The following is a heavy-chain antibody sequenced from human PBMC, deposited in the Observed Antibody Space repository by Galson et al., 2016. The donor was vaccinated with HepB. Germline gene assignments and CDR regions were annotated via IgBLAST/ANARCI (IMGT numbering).Heavy chain of an antibody. CDR1: GYTFNTYD. Sequence: SVKVSCKASGYTFNTYDISWVRQAPGQGLEWMGIISTYKGNTNYAQDFQGRVTVTTDTSTSTAYMELRSLRSDDTAVYYCARVPSTYCSGTSCLFDTWGQGTLVTVSS. V-gene: IGHV1-18*01. J-gene: IGHJ5*02. CDR3: ARVPSTYCSGTSCLFDT. CDR2: ISTYKGNT. D-gene: IGHD2-2*01.